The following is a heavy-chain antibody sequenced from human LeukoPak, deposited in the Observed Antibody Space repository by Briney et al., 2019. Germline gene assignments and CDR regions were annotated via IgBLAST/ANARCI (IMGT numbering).Heavy chain of an antibody. D-gene: IGHD4-17*01. J-gene: IGHJ4*02. V-gene: IGHV4-39*01. CDR3: ARHIANGDYLKY. CDR1: GGSISSSNNY. Sequence: SETLSLTCTVSGGSISSSNNYWDWIRQPPGKGLEWIGSGSYSGSTNYNPSLKSRVTISVDMSKNQFSLKVSSVTATDTAVYYCARHIANGDYLKYWGQGTLVTVSS. CDR2: GSYSGST.